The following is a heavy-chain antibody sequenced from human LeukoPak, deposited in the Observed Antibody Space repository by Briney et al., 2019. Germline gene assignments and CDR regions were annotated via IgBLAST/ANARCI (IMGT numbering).Heavy chain of an antibody. Sequence: ASVKVSCKASGYSFTSHDINWVRQATGQGLEWMGWMSPNSGNTGYAQKFQDRVTMTRNTSISTAYLELSGLGSEDTAMYYCASALKRGSAGTLIDHWGQGTLVTVSS. CDR1: GYSFTSHD. J-gene: IGHJ4*02. CDR2: MSPNSGNT. CDR3: ASALKRGSAGTLIDH. V-gene: IGHV1-8*01. D-gene: IGHD6-13*01.